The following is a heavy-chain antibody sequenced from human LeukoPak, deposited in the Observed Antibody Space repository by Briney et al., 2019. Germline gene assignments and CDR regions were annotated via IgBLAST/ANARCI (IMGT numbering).Heavy chain of an antibody. CDR2: IKQDGSEK. Sequence: GSLRLSCAASGFTFSSYWMSWVRQAPGKGLEWVANIKQDGSEKYYVDSVKGRFTISRDNAKNSLYLQMNSLRAEDTAVYYCARDQIGMITFGEEPYALDIWGQGTMVTVSS. CDR3: ARDQIGMITFGEEPYALDI. J-gene: IGHJ3*02. V-gene: IGHV3-7*04. D-gene: IGHD3-16*01. CDR1: GFTFSSYW.